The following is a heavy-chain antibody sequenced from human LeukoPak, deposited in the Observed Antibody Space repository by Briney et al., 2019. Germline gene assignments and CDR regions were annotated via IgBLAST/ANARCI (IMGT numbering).Heavy chain of an antibody. Sequence: GESLKISCKASGYSFATDWIAWVRQMPGKGLERMGSIYPGDSDTRYSPSFQGQVTISVDKSISTAYLQWSSLKASDTAMYYCARRYCSGGSCYYFDSWGQGTLVTVSS. D-gene: IGHD2-15*01. J-gene: IGHJ4*02. CDR1: GYSFATDW. CDR3: ARRYCSGGSCYYFDS. CDR2: IYPGDSDT. V-gene: IGHV5-51*01.